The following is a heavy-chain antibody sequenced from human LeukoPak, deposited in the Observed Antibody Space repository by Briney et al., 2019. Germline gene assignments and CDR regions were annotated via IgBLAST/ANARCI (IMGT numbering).Heavy chain of an antibody. D-gene: IGHD2-21*01. CDR2: INSDGSST. CDR3: GTDMVKGY. Sequence: GGSLRLSCAVSGFTFSSYWMHWVRQAPGKGLVWVSRINSDGSSTNYADSVKGRFTISRDNAKNTLCLQMNSLRAEDAAVYYCGTDMVKGYWGQGTLLTVAS. CDR1: GFTFSSYW. V-gene: IGHV3-74*01. J-gene: IGHJ4*02.